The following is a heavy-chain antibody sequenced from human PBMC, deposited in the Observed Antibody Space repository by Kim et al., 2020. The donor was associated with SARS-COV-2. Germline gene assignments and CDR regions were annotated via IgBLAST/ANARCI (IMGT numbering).Heavy chain of an antibody. J-gene: IGHJ6*04. CDR2: ISGSGGNK. D-gene: IGHD3-10*01. V-gene: IGHV3-23*01. CDR3: AKSVGEYYYYYGLDV. CDR1: GFIFVNYA. Sequence: GGSLRLSCDASGFIFVNYAMTWVRQAPGKGLEWVAAISGSGGNKFYADSVKGRFTISRDTSKETVYLQMSSLRAEDTAVYFCAKSVGEYYYYYGLDVWGEGTTVIVSS.